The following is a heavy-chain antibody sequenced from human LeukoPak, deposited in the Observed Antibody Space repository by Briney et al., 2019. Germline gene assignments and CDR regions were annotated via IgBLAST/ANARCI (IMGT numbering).Heavy chain of an antibody. CDR3: ARLPYSSGWFDAFDI. CDR1: GFTVSSYY. V-gene: IGHV3-53*01. J-gene: IGHJ3*02. CDR2: IYSGSST. D-gene: IGHD6-19*01. Sequence: GGSLRLSCAASGFTVSSYYMNWVRQAPGKGLEWVSAIYSGSSTYYADSVKARFTISRDNSKNTLYLQMNSLRAEDTAVYYCARLPYSSGWFDAFDIWGQGTMVTVSS.